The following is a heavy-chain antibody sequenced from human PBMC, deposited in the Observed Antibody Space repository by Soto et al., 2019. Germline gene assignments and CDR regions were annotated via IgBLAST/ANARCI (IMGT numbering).Heavy chain of an antibody. CDR3: ARVKAGVVY. V-gene: IGHV4-30-4*01. CDR2: IYYSGST. D-gene: IGHD6-13*01. CDR1: GGSISRGDYF. Sequence: QVQLQESGPGLVKPSQPLSLPCNVSGGSISRGDYFWSWIRQPPGKGLEWIGYIYYSGSTYYNPSLKRRVTISVDTPKNQFSLKLSSVTAADTAVYYCARVKAGVVYWGQGTLVTVFS. J-gene: IGHJ4*02.